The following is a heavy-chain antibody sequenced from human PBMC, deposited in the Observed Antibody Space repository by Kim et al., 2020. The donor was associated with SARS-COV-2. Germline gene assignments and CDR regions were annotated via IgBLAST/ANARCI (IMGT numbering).Heavy chain of an antibody. J-gene: IGHJ4*02. CDR3: AKSNSGYYAYLDS. V-gene: IGHV3-23*01. D-gene: IGHD3-22*01. Sequence: DAVKGRFTISRDNSKNTPYLQMNSLRAEDTAEYYCAKSNSGYYAYLDSWGQGILVTVSS.